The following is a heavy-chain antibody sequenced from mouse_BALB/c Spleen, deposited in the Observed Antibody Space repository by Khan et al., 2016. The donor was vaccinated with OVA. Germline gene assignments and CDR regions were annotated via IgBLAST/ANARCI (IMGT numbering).Heavy chain of an antibody. J-gene: IGHJ2*01. CDR1: GYSFTGYF. CDR3: ARTYGSDFDY. D-gene: IGHD1-1*01. V-gene: IGHV1-20*02. Sequence: VQLKQSGPELVKPGASVKISCKASGYSFTGYFTNWVMQSHGKSLEWIGRINPHIGETLYNQKFRDKATLTVDESSSTAHMELRSLASEDSAVYYCARTYGSDFDYWGQGTTLTVSS. CDR2: INPHIGET.